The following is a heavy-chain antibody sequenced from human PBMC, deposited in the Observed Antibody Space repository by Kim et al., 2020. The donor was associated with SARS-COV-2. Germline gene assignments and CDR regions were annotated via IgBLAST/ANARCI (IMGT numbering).Heavy chain of an antibody. D-gene: IGHD3-22*01. CDR1: GGTFSSYA. J-gene: IGHJ4*02. Sequence: SVKVSCKASGGTFSSYAISWVRQAPGQGLEWMGRIIPILGIANYAQKFQGRVTITADKSTSTAYMELSSLRSEDTAVYYCAPLPDYYDSSGYPTAWGQGTLVTVSS. CDR3: APLPDYYDSSGYPTA. CDR2: IIPILGIA. V-gene: IGHV1-69*04.